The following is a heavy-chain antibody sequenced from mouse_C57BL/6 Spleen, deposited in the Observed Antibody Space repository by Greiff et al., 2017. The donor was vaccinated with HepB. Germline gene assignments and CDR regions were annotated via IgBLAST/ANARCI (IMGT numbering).Heavy chain of an antibody. J-gene: IGHJ2*01. V-gene: IGHV1-61*01. Sequence: QVQLQQPGAELVRPGSSVKLSCKASGYTFTSYWMDWVKQRPGQGLEWIGNIYPSDSETHYNQKFKDKATLTVDKSSSTAYMQLSSRTSEDSAVYYCARKRDGYYDYWGQGTTLTVSS. D-gene: IGHD2-3*01. CDR3: ARKRDGYYDY. CDR1: GYTFTSYW. CDR2: IYPSDSET.